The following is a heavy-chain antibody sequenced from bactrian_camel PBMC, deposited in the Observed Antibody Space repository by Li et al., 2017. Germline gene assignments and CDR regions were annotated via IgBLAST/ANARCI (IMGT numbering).Heavy chain of an antibody. J-gene: IGHJ4*01. Sequence: HVQLVESGGGSVQAGGSLRLSCAASGYMYGGVCMGWFRQSPGKDREAVATVVIGSGKPFYADSVKGRFTISQDQARNTLYLQMSRLKPEDTAMYYCAAGDRRDGCARGSWAYPIYNYWGQGTQVTVS. CDR3: AAGDRRDGCARGSWAYPIYNY. D-gene: IGHD1*01. V-gene: IGHV3-2*01. CDR2: VIGSGKP. CDR1: GYMYGGVC.